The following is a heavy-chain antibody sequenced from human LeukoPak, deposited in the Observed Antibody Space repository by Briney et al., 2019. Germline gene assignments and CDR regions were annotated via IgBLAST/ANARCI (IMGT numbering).Heavy chain of an antibody. D-gene: IGHD2-15*01. Sequence: SETLSLTCSVSVGFTTYDYWNWIRQPAGKAPEWIGRIHTTGSTNYNPSLKSRLTVTLDKYKKQFSLKVTSMAAADTALYYCARGGGNRHFDSWGQGILVTVSS. CDR1: VGFTTYDY. J-gene: IGHJ4*02. V-gene: IGHV4-4*07. CDR3: ARGGGNRHFDS. CDR2: IHTTGST.